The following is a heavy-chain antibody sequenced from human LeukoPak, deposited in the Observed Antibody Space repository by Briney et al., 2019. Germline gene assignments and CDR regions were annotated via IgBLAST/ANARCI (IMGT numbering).Heavy chain of an antibody. CDR2: IYYSGST. J-gene: IGHJ4*02. Sequence: SETLSLTCTVSGGSISSSSYYWGWIRQPPGKGLEWIGSIYYSGSTYYNPSLKSRVTISVDTSKNQFSLKLSSVTAADTAVYYCAEGGLLWFGKAFDYWGQGTLVTVSS. V-gene: IGHV4-39*07. CDR3: AEGGLLWFGKAFDY. D-gene: IGHD3-10*01. CDR1: GGSISSSSYY.